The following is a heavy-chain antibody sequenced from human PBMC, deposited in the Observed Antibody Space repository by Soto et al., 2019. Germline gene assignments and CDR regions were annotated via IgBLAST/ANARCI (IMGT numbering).Heavy chain of an antibody. Sequence: SETLSLTCAVYGGSFSGYYWTWIRQPPGTGLEWIGEINHSGSTNYNPSLKSRVTISVDTSKNQFSLKVNSVTAVDTAVYYCARRAVVAVTGSLDNWLDPWGQGILVTVSS. CDR1: GGSFSGYY. CDR2: INHSGST. J-gene: IGHJ5*02. CDR3: ARRAVVAVTGSLDNWLDP. D-gene: IGHD2-21*01. V-gene: IGHV4-34*01.